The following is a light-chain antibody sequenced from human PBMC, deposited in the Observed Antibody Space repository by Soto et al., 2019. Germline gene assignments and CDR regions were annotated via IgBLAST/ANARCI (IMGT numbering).Light chain of an antibody. CDR3: QHYDNSPL. Sequence: EIVLTQSSGTLSLSPGVRGTLSCRASQNLGTLYLAWFQQKSGQAPRLLIYSASSRATGIPDRFSGSGSGTEFTLTISRLEPEDFALYYCQHYDNSPLFGPGTKVDIK. V-gene: IGKV3-20*01. CDR2: SAS. J-gene: IGKJ3*01. CDR1: QNLGTLY.